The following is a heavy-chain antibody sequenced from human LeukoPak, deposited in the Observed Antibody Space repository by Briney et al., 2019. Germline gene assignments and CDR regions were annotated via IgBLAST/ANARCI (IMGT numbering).Heavy chain of an antibody. CDR3: ASVSSSGWLGGAFDI. J-gene: IGHJ3*02. Sequence: SVKVSCKASGGTFSSYAISWVRQAPGQGLEWMGGIIPIFGTANYAQKFQGRVTITADESTSTAYMELSSLRSEDTAVYYCASVSSSGWLGGAFDIWGQGTMDTVSS. D-gene: IGHD6-19*01. V-gene: IGHV1-69*13. CDR1: GGTFSSYA. CDR2: IIPIFGTA.